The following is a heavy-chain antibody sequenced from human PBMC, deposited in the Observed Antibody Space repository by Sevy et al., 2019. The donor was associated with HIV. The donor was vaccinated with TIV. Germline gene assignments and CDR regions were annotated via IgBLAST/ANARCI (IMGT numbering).Heavy chain of an antibody. CDR1: GFTFSDYG. Sequence: GGSLRLSCTASGFTFSDYGMHWVRQAPGKGLEWVAYISSSSTYTNYTDSVKGRFTISRDNAKNSLYLQMNSLRAEDTAIYYCAREIREFLSPTCFDSWGQGTLVTVSS. CDR3: AREIREFLSPTCFDS. V-gene: IGHV3-11*06. D-gene: IGHD3-10*01. CDR2: ISSSSTYT. J-gene: IGHJ5*01.